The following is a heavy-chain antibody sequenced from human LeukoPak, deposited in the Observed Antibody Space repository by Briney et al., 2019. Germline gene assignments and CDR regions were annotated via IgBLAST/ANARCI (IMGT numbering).Heavy chain of an antibody. CDR2: ISSSSSYI. V-gene: IGHV3-21*01. Sequence: GGSLRLSCAASGFTFSSYSMNWVRQAPGKGLEWVSSISSSSSYIYYADSVKGRFTISRDNAKNSLYLQMNSLRAEDTAVYYCARDTPRKGYCSGGSCYNAFDIWGQGTMVTVSS. J-gene: IGHJ3*02. CDR3: ARDTPRKGYCSGGSCYNAFDI. D-gene: IGHD2-15*01. CDR1: GFTFSSYS.